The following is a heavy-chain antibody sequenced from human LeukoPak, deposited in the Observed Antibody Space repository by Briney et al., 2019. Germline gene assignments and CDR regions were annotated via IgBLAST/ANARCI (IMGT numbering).Heavy chain of an antibody. J-gene: IGHJ5*02. D-gene: IGHD6-19*01. CDR1: GDSISTTSYF. Sequence: SETLSLTCTVSGDSISTTSYFWAWIRQPPGGGLEWIGSIYYSGTTYFNSSLKSRVIISVERSKNHFSLKLSSLTVTDTARYYCARVYSSTHNWFDTWGQGIQVTVSS. CDR2: IYYSGTT. CDR3: ARVYSSTHNWFDT. V-gene: IGHV4-39*07.